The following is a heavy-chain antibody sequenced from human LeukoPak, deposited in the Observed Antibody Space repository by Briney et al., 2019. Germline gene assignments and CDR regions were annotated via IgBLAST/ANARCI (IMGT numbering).Heavy chain of an antibody. CDR3: ATMYSSSSSGSRAFDP. CDR2: IIPIFGTA. V-gene: IGHV1-69*05. Sequence: SVKVSCKASGGTFSSYAISWVRQAPGQGLEWMGGIIPIFGTANCAQKFQGRVTITTDESTSTAYMELSSLRSEDTAVYYCATMYSSSSSGSRAFDPWGQGTLVTVSS. D-gene: IGHD6-6*01. CDR1: GGTFSSYA. J-gene: IGHJ5*02.